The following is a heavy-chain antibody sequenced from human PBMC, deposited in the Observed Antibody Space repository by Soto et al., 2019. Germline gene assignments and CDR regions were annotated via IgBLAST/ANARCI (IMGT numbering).Heavy chain of an antibody. CDR2: IDNAGTDS. J-gene: IGHJ6*04. CDR1: GFTLSGRS. Sequence: EVQLVESGGGLVQPGGSLRLSCAASGFTLSGRSMHWVRQAPGKGLVWVSGIDNAGTDSTYADSVKGRFTSSRDNAKNMLYLQMNSLRVEDTAGYYCARGWFGQDVWGKGNTVTVSS. V-gene: IGHV3-74*01. D-gene: IGHD3-10*01. CDR3: ARGWFGQDV.